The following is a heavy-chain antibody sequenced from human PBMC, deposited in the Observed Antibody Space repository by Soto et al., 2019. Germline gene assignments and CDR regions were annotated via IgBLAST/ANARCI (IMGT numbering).Heavy chain of an antibody. CDR1: GFILSDCA. Sequence: EVQLVESGGGLVQPGGSLRLSCATSGFILSDCAMNWVRQAPGKGLEGVSYISSSSSAIDYADSVKGRFTVSRDNARNSLYLQMNSLRAEDTAVYYCARDLSWGSNWYYYMDVWGKGTTVTVSS. CDR3: ARDLSWGSNWYYYMDV. CDR2: ISSSSSAI. J-gene: IGHJ6*03. D-gene: IGHD7-27*01. V-gene: IGHV3-48*01.